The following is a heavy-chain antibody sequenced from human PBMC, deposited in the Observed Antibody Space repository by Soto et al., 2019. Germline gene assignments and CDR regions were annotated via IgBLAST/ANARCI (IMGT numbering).Heavy chain of an antibody. D-gene: IGHD3-16*02. Sequence: QVQLVESGGGVVQPGRSLRLSCAASGFTFSSYGMHWVRQAPGKGLEWVAVIWYDGSNKYYADSVKGRFTISRDNSKNPLYLQMNSLRAEDTAVYYCASLHLGELSSSDYWGQGTLVTVSS. J-gene: IGHJ4*02. CDR2: IWYDGSNK. CDR3: ASLHLGELSSSDY. CDR1: GFTFSSYG. V-gene: IGHV3-33*01.